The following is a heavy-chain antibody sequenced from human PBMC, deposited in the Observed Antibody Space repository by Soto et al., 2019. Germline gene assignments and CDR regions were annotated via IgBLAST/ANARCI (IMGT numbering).Heavy chain of an antibody. J-gene: IGHJ6*03. V-gene: IGHV1-46*03. Sequence: GASVKVSCKASGYTFTSYYMHWVRQAPGQGLEWMGIINPSVGSTSYAQKFQGRVTMTRDTSTSTVYMELSSLRSEDTAVYYCARDFNRIPIKGPYYYMDVWGKGTTVTVSS. CDR1: GYTFTSYY. CDR2: INPSVGST. D-gene: IGHD3-9*01. CDR3: ARDFNRIPIKGPYYYMDV.